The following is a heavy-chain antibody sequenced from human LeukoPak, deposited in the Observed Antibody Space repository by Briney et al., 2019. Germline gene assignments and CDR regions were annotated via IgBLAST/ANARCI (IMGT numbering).Heavy chain of an antibody. J-gene: IGHJ4*02. CDR2: IWYDGSNK. CDR1: GFTFSSYG. CDR3: AKDSLADYFDSSAYTDY. Sequence: GGSLRLSCAASGFTFSSYGMHWVRQAPGKGLEWVAVIWYDGSNKYYADSVKGRFTISRDNAKKSLYLQMNSLRIEDTAFYYCAKDSLADYFDSSAYTDYWGQGTLVTVSS. V-gene: IGHV3-33*03. D-gene: IGHD3-22*01.